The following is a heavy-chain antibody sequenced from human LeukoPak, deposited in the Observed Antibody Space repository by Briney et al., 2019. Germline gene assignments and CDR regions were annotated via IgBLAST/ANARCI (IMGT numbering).Heavy chain of an antibody. CDR2: ITGGGDTT. CDR1: GFTFSSYA. V-gene: IGHV3-23*01. J-gene: IGHJ4*02. Sequence: GGSLRLSCAASGFTFSSYAMTWVRQAPGKGLEWVSAITGGGDTTYYADSVKGRFTISRHNAKNSLYLQMNSLRAEDTAVYYCARRSSYFDYWGQGTLVTVSS. CDR3: ARRSSYFDY. D-gene: IGHD1-26*01.